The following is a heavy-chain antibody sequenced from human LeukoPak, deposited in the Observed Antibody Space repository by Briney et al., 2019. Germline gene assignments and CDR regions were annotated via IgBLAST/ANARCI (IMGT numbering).Heavy chain of an antibody. CDR3: ARTTYSRTWYSDY. CDR2: IYYSGRT. Sequence: SETLSLTCTVSGDSISSFYWSWIRQPPGKGLEWIGYIYYSGRTNYSPSLNSRVTMSVDTSKNQFSLKLSSVTAADTAMYYCARTTYSRTWYSDYWGQGTLVTVSS. D-gene: IGHD6-13*01. CDR1: GDSISSFY. V-gene: IGHV4-59*08. J-gene: IGHJ4*02.